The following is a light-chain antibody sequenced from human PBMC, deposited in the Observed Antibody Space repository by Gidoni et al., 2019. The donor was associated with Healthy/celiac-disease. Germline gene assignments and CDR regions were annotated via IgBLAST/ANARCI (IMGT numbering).Light chain of an antibody. CDR1: QGISNS. Sequence: IQMTQSPSSLSASVGDRVTITCRASQGISNSLAWYQQKPGKAPKLLLYAACRLESGVPSRFSGSGSGTDYTLTISSLQPEYCATYYCQHYYSTPLTFGGGTKVEIK. CDR3: QHYYSTPLT. J-gene: IGKJ4*01. CDR2: AAC. V-gene: IGKV1-NL1*01.